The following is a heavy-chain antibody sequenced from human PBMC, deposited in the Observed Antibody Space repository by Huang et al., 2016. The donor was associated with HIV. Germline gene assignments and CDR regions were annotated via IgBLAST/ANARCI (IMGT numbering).Heavy chain of an antibody. CDR1: GGSIRSDNYY. CDR3: ARLPGSITMIRGVITDPY. CDR2: IYYSGST. V-gene: IGHV4-39*01. J-gene: IGHJ4*02. Sequence: QLQLQESGPGLVKPSETLSLTCTVSGGSIRSDNYYWGWIRQPPGTGLEWIGSIYYSGSTYYIPSLKSRVTITVDTSKNQFSLKMRSVTAADTAVYYCARLPGSITMIRGVITDPYWGQGTLVTVSS. D-gene: IGHD3-10*01.